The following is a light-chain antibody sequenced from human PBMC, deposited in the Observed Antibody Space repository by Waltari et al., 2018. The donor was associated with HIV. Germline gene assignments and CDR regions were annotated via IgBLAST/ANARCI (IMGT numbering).Light chain of an antibody. CDR1: GDNVGDQG. CDR2: RNN. J-gene: IGLJ3*02. V-gene: IGLV10-54*04. CDR3: LAWDSGLSGWV. Sequence: QAGLTQPPSMSTGLGQTATLTCTGDGDNVGDQGAAWLQHRQGHPPKLLSHRNNNRPSEVLNRFSAWRSGFTACRTISGLQSEDEADYFCLAWDSGLSGWVVGGGTQLTLL.